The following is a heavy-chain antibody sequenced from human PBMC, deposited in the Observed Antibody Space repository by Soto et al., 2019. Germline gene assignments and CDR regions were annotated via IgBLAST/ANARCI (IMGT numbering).Heavy chain of an antibody. V-gene: IGHV3-73*01. Sequence: GGSLRLSCAASGFTFSGSAMHWVRQASGKGLEWVGRIRSKANSYATAYAASVKGRFTISRDDSKNTAYLQMNSLKTEDTAVYYCTRFRIWVRGVENDAFDIWGQGTMVTVSS. CDR3: TRFRIWVRGVENDAFDI. CDR2: IRSKANSYAT. D-gene: IGHD3-10*01. CDR1: GFTFSGSA. J-gene: IGHJ3*02.